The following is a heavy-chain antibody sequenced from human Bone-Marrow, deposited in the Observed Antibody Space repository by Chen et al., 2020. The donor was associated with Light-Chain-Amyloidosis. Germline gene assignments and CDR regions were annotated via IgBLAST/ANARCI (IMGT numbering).Heavy chain of an antibody. J-gene: IGHJ4*02. D-gene: IGHD5-12*01. CDR1: GYTFPNYL. Sequence: EVQLAQSGPEVKRPGESLKISCKGSGYTFPNYLIGWVRQMPGKGLEWMGVSYPDDSDARYSPSFEGQVAISADKSITAAYLQWRSLKASDTAMYYCARRRDGYNFDYWGQGTLVTVSS. V-gene: IGHV5-51*01. CDR3: ARRRDGYNFDY. CDR2: SYPDDSDA.